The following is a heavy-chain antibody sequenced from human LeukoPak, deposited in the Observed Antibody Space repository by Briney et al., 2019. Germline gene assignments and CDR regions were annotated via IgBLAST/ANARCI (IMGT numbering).Heavy chain of an antibody. J-gene: IGHJ4*02. CDR3: ARFAKGYGSGDIDY. Sequence: GGSLRLSCAASGFTFRRYWMSWVRQAPGKGLEWVANRKQDGDLKYYVDSVEGRFTISRENAKNSLYLQMNSLNTEDTAVYYCARFAKGYGSGDIDYWGQGTLVTVSS. CDR2: RKQDGDLK. D-gene: IGHD3-10*01. CDR1: GFTFRRYW. V-gene: IGHV3-7*01.